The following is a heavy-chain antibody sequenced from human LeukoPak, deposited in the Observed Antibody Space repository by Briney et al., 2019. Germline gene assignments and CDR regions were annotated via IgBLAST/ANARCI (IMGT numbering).Heavy chain of an antibody. CDR2: ISAYNGNT. CDR3: ARGLYDYVWGTFTSDFDY. V-gene: IGHV1-18*01. J-gene: IGHJ4*02. D-gene: IGHD3-16*01. CDR1: GYTFTSYG. Sequence: GASVKVSCKASGYTFTSYGISWVRQAPGQGLEWMGWISAYNGNTNYAQKLQGRVTMTTDTSTSTAYMELRSLRSDDTAVYFCARGLYDYVWGTFTSDFDYWGQGTLVTVSS.